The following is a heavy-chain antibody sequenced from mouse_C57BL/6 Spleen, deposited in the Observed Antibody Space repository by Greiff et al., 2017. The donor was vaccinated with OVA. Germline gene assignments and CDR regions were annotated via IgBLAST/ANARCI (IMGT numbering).Heavy chain of an antibody. Sequence: EVKLVESGPELVKPGDSVKISCKASGYSFTGYFMNWVMQSHGKSLEWIGRVNPYNGDTFYNQKFKGKATLTVDKSSSTAHMELRSLTSEDSAVYYCARLPNYYGSSHWYFDVWGTGTTVTVSS. J-gene: IGHJ1*03. CDR3: ARLPNYYGSSHWYFDV. CDR1: GYSFTGYF. V-gene: IGHV1-20*01. D-gene: IGHD1-1*01. CDR2: VNPYNGDT.